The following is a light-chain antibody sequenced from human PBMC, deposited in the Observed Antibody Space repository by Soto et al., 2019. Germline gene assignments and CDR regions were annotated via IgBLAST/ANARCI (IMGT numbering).Light chain of an antibody. CDR3: TSDTYSSTLHV. V-gene: IGLV2-14*01. Sequence: QSVLTQPASVSGSPGQSITISCTGTSSDVGGYNYVSWYQQHPGKAPKLMIYDVSNRPSGVSNRFSGSKSGNTASLTISGLQAEDEADYYCTSDTYSSTLHVFGTGTKVTVL. CDR1: SSDVGGYNY. J-gene: IGLJ1*01. CDR2: DVS.